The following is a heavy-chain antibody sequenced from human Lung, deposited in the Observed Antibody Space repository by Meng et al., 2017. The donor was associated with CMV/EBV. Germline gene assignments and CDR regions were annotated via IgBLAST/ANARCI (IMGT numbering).Heavy chain of an antibody. CDR2: INPNSGDT. V-gene: IGHV1-2*02. Sequence: ASXXVSXKASGYNFTGYYMHWVRQAPGQGLEWMGWINPNSGDTNYAQKFQGRVTMTGDTSITTAYMELSRLRSDDMAVYYCARVKRYCTGGSCSSTGYYGMDVWXQGTXVNGAS. D-gene: IGHD2-15*01. J-gene: IGHJ6*02. CDR1: GYNFTGYY. CDR3: ARVKRYCTGGSCSSTGYYGMDV.